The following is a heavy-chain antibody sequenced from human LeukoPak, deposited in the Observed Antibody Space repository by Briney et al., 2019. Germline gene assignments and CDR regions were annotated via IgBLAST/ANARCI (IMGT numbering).Heavy chain of an antibody. CDR3: ARHTAMGSYYYYGMDV. D-gene: IGHD5-18*01. V-gene: IGHV5-51*01. J-gene: IGHJ6*02. CDR1: GYSFTSYW. Sequence: GESLKISCKGSGYSFTSYWIDWVRQMPGKGLEWMGIIYPGDSDTRYSPSFQGQVTISADKSISTAYLQWSSLKASDTAMYYCARHTAMGSYYYYGMDVWGQGTTVTVSS. CDR2: IYPGDSDT.